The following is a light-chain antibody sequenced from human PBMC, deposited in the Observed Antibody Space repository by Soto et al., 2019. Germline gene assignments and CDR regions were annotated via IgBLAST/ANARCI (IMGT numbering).Light chain of an antibody. V-gene: IGKV3-15*01. CDR3: QQYNKRPPF. Sequence: EIVLTQSPGTLSLSPGERATLSCRASQSVSNNYLAWYQQKPGQAPRLLIYGASTRATGIPARFSGSGSGTEFTLTISSLQSEDFAVYYCQQYNKRPPFFGQGTRLEIK. J-gene: IGKJ5*01. CDR2: GAS. CDR1: QSVSNN.